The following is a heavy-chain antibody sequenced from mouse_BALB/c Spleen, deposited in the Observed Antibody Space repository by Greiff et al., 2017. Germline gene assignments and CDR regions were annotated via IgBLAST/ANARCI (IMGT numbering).Heavy chain of an antibody. J-gene: IGHJ4*01. CDR3: ARGGIYYDYDEGAMDY. Sequence: VQLKESGPDLVKPSQSLSLTCTVTGYSITSGYSWHWIRQFPGNKLEWMGYIHYSGSTNYNPSLKSRISITRDTSKNQFFLQLNSVTTEDTATYYCARGGIYYDYDEGAMDYWGQGTSVTVSS. D-gene: IGHD2-4*01. CDR2: IHYSGST. CDR1: GYSITSGYS. V-gene: IGHV3-1*02.